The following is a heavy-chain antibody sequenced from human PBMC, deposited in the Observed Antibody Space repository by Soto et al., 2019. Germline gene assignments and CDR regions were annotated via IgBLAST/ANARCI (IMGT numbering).Heavy chain of an antibody. J-gene: IGHJ4*02. V-gene: IGHV4-39*01. D-gene: IGHD6-13*01. CDR2: IYYSGST. CDR3: ASELYSSSWYYFDY. CDR1: GGSISSSSYY. Sequence: PSETLSLTCTVSGGSISSSSYYWGWIRQPPGKGLEWIGSIYYSGSTYYNPSLKSRVTISVDTSKNQFSLKLSSVTAADTAVYYCASELYSSSWYYFDYWGQGTLVTVSS.